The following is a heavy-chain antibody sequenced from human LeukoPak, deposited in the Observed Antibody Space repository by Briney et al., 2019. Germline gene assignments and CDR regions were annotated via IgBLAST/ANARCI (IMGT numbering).Heavy chain of an antibody. CDR3: VRAAGGAAAGDFDY. J-gene: IGHJ4*02. D-gene: IGHD6-13*01. CDR2: INWNGGST. CDR1: GFAFDDYD. V-gene: IGHV3-20*04. Sequence: GSLRLSCAASGFAFDDYDMSWVRQVPVKGLEWVSRINWNGGSTGYADSVKGRFTISRDNAKNSLYLQMSSLRAEDTAFYYCVRAAGGAAAGDFDYWGQGTLVTVSS.